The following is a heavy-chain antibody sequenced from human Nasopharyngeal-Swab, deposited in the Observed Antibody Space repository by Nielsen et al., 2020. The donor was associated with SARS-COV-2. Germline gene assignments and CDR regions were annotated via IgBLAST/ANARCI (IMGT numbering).Heavy chain of an antibody. CDR2: ISYDGSNK. V-gene: IGHV3-30*03. J-gene: IGHJ4*02. CDR1: GFTFSSYG. D-gene: IGHD3-3*01. CDR3: ASSGLRLFTWLLPHDY. Sequence: GGSLRLSCAASGFTFSSYGMHWVRQAPGKGLEWVAVISYDGSNKYYADSVKGRFTISRDNSKNTLYLQMNSLRAEDTAVYYCASSGLRLFTWLLPHDYWGQGTLVTVSS.